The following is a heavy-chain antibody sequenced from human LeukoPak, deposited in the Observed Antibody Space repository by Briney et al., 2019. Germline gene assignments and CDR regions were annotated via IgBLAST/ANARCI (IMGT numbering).Heavy chain of an antibody. D-gene: IGHD5-24*01. V-gene: IGHV3-23*01. CDR2: ISPSGADT. Sequence: GGSLRLSCAASGFTFTNYAMNWVRQAPGKGLVWVSTISPSGADTYSADSVKGRFTISRDISKNTLYLQMNSLRAEDTAVYYCARRAYNWGAFDIWGQGTMVSDSS. J-gene: IGHJ3*02. CDR1: GFTFTNYA. CDR3: ARRAYNWGAFDI.